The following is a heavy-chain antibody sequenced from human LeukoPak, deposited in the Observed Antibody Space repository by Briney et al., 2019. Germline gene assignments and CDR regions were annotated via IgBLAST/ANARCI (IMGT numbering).Heavy chain of an antibody. J-gene: IGHJ2*01. V-gene: IGHV4-30-4*08. CDR1: GGSISSGAYY. CDR3: ASAYCGGDCTPYWYFDL. Sequence: PSETLSLTCTVSGGSISSGAYYWSWIRQHPGKGLEWIGYIYYIGNTFYNPSLKSRVTISVDTSKNQFSLKLSSVTAADTAVYYCASAYCGGDCTPYWYFDLWGRGTLVTVSS. CDR2: IYYIGNT. D-gene: IGHD2-21*02.